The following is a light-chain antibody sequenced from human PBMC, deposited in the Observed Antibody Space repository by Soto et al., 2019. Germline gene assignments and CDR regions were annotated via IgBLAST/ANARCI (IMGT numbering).Light chain of an antibody. J-gene: IGKJ5*01. CDR2: DAS. Sequence: EGVVTQCPVTLSVSPGGRCTLSCMAIQSVSSDLAWYQQKPCQAPRLLIYDASNRATGIPARFSGRASGTDFPLTISSLEPEDFAVYYCQQRSNWNPITFGQGNRL. V-gene: IGKV3-11*01. CDR3: QQRSNWNPIT. CDR1: QSVSSD.